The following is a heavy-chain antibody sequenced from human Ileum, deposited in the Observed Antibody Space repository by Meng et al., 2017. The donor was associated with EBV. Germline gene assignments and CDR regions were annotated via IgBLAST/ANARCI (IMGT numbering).Heavy chain of an antibody. CDR1: GGFFSGYY. D-gene: IGHD3-22*01. V-gene: IGHV4-34*02. J-gene: IGHJ5*02. Sequence: QGQPQQWGAGLLKPSETLSLTCAVYGGFFSGYYWSWIRQSPGKGLEWIGEINHSGSTNYNPSLKSRVTISVDTSKNQFSLKLTSVTAADTAVYYCAREARSSGYHPGIGPWGQGTLVTVSS. CDR2: INHSGST. CDR3: AREARSSGYHPGIGP.